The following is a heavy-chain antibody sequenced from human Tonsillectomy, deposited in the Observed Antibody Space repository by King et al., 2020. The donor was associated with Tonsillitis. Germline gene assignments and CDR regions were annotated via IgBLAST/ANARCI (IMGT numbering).Heavy chain of an antibody. CDR3: ARAGFSGYDSPHYWYFDL. CDR1: GDSVSSNSAA. D-gene: IGHD5-12*01. J-gene: IGHJ2*01. V-gene: IGHV6-1*01. Sequence: VQLQQSGPGLVKPSQTLSLTCAISGDSVSSNSAAWNWIRQSPSSGLEWLGGTYYRSKWFNDYAVSVKSRITIKPDTSKNQFSLQLNSVTPEDTAVYYCARAGFSGYDSPHYWYFDLWGRGTLVTVSS. CDR2: TYYRSKWFN.